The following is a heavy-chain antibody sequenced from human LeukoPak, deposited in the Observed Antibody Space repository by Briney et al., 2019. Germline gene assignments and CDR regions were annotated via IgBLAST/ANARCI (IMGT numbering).Heavy chain of an antibody. CDR1: GFTFSSYA. V-gene: IGHV3-23*01. CDR3: AKVWWQWLVLRSGFDY. CDR2: ISGSGGST. J-gene: IGHJ4*02. Sequence: GALGLSCAASGFTFSSYAMSWVRQAPGKGLEWVSAISGSGGSTYYADSVKGRFTISRDNSKNTLYLQMNSLRAEDTAVYYCAKVWWQWLVLRSGFDYWGQGTLVTVSS. D-gene: IGHD6-19*01.